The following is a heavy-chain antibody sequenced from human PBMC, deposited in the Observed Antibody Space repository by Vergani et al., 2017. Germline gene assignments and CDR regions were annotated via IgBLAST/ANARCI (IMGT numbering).Heavy chain of an antibody. CDR1: GYSISRGYY. D-gene: IGHD3-16*01. V-gene: IGHV4-38-2*02. Sequence: QVQLQESGPGLVKPSETLSLTCSVSGYSISRGYYWGWIRQPPGKGLEWIATVFHSGRAYYNPSLRRRVTISVETSKNQFSLRLTTLTAADTAVYYCARQLWVSKGVGAFETWGRGAEVSVSS. J-gene: IGHJ3*02. CDR3: ARQLWVSKGVGAFET. CDR2: VFHSGRA.